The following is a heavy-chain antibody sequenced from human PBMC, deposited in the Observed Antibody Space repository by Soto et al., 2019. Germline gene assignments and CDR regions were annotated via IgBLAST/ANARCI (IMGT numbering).Heavy chain of an antibody. J-gene: IGHJ4*02. CDR1: GFIFSTYT. CDR3: AKDRQPDGIWTFDY. D-gene: IGHD3-9*01. Sequence: EVQLLESGGHLVQPGGSLRLSCAASGFIFSTYTMNWIRQAPGKGLEWVSAIIGRNGGTLYTDSVRGRFTISRDNSNNMVFLQMSSLRAEDTAIYYCAKDRQPDGIWTFDYWGKGTLVTVSS. V-gene: IGHV3-23*01. CDR2: IIGRNGGT.